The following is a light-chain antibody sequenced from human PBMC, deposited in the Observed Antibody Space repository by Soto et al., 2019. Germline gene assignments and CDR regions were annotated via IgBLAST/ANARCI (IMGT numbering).Light chain of an antibody. CDR3: QQYNNWPPWT. CDR1: QSVRNN. Sequence: EIVMTQSPATLSVSPGERATLSWRSSQSVRNNLAWYQQKPGQAPRLLIYGASTRATGIPDRFSGSGSGTEFTLTISSLQSEDFAVYYCQQYNNWPPWTFGQGTKVDNK. J-gene: IGKJ1*01. CDR2: GAS. V-gene: IGKV3-15*01.